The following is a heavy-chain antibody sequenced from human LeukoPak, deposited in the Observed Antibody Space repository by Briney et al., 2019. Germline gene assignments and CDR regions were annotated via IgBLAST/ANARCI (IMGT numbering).Heavy chain of an antibody. CDR1: GASISSFY. D-gene: IGHD3-22*01. CDR3: ARSKYSDSLGYLSWFDR. CDR2: IYNAGST. J-gene: IGHJ5*02. Sequence: SETLSLTCTVSGASISSFYWSWIRQPPGNGLEWIGYIYNAGSTNYNPSLESRVTISLDTSKDQFSLKLGSVTAADTAAYYCARSKYSDSLGYLSWFDRWGPGTLVTVSS. V-gene: IGHV4-59*01.